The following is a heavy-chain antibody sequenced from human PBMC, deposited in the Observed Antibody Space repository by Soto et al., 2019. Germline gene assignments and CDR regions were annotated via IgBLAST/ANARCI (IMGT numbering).Heavy chain of an antibody. Sequence: GASVKVSCKASGYTFTSYYMHWVRQAPGQGLEWMGIINPSGGSTSHPQKFQGRVTMTRDTSTSTVYMELSSLRSEDTAVYYCARDGVYCSGVNCYFDNWGQGALVTVSS. CDR3: ARDGVYCSGVNCYFDN. CDR1: GYTFTSYY. D-gene: IGHD2-15*01. V-gene: IGHV1-46*03. J-gene: IGHJ4*02. CDR2: INPSGGST.